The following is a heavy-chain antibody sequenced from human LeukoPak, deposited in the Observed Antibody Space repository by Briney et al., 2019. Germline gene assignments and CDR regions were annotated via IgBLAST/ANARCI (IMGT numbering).Heavy chain of an antibody. V-gene: IGHV3-21*01. J-gene: IGHJ6*03. CDR3: ARDNYDFWSGYWSYYYYMDV. D-gene: IGHD3-3*01. Sequence: GGSLRLSCAASGFTFSSYSMNWVRQAPGKGLEWVSSISSSSSYIYYADSVKGRFTISRDNAKNSLYLQMNSLRAEDTAVYYCARDNYDFWSGYWSYYYYMDVWGKGTTVTVSS. CDR1: GFTFSSYS. CDR2: ISSSSSYI.